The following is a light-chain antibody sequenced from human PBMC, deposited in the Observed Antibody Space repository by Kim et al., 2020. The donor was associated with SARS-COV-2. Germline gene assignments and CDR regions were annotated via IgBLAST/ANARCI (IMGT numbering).Light chain of an antibody. CDR2: EDN. Sequence: QSALTQPASVSGSPGQSITISCTGTSSDVGSHNLVSWYQQHPGKAPKLMTCEDNRRPSGVSNRFSGSKSGNTASLTISGLQAEDVAEYYCCSYAGDSTFVFGTGTKVTVL. CDR3: CSYAGDSTFV. CDR1: SSDVGSHNL. J-gene: IGLJ1*01. V-gene: IGLV2-23*01.